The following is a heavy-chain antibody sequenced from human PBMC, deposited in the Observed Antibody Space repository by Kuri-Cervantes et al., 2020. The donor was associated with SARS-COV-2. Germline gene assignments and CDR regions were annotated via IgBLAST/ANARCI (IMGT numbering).Heavy chain of an antibody. Sequence: SETLSLTCTVSGVSISSSSYYWGWIRQPPGKGLEWIGSIYYSGSTYYNPSLKSRVTISVDTSKNQFSLKLSSVTAADTAVYYCARGPTGGYDFWSGYETNFDYWGQGTLVTVSS. D-gene: IGHD3-3*01. J-gene: IGHJ4*02. CDR2: IYYSGST. V-gene: IGHV4-39*01. CDR1: GVSISSSSYY. CDR3: ARGPTGGYDFWSGYETNFDY.